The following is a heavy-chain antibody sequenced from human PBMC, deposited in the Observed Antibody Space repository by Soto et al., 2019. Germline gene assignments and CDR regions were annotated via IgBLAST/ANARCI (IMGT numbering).Heavy chain of an antibody. CDR1: GFTFSSSS. D-gene: IGHD4-17*01. V-gene: IGHV3-21*01. J-gene: IGHJ6*02. CDR2: ITRSRIYI. Sequence: GGSLRLSCAASGFTFSSSSMNCVRQAPGMGLECVSSITRSRIYIHDADSEKGRSTISRDNAKNSLYLQMNSLRAEDTAVYYCARVSTVYYYGMDVWGQGTTVTVSS. CDR3: ARVSTVYYYGMDV.